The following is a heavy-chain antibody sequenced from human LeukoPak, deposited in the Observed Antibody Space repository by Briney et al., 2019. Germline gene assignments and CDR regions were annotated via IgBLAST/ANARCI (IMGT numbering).Heavy chain of an antibody. D-gene: IGHD2/OR15-2a*01. Sequence: PGGSVRLSCAASGFTFRSFGMNWVRRAPGKGLEGVAGIGASGDSSYYADSMKGRFTISRDNSKSTLYLQIHSLTVEDTAVYYCARWAVQYYVAYHSDYWGQGTVVTVSS. CDR1: GFTFRSFG. CDR2: IGASGDSS. CDR3: ARWAVQYYVAYHSDY. J-gene: IGHJ4*02. V-gene: IGHV3-23*01.